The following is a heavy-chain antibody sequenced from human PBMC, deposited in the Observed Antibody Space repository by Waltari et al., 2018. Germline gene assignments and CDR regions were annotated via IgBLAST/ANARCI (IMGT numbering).Heavy chain of an antibody. J-gene: IGHJ4*02. D-gene: IGHD6-13*01. CDR1: GFTFSTYA. CDR3: AKDKIPRTADAGTLFDL. Sequence: EVQLLDSGGGLVQPGGSLRLSCAASGFTFSTYAMSWVRQAPGRGPEGVSAISGSGGGTYYADSVKGRFIISRDNSKNTLYLEMNSLRAEDTAVYFCAKDKIPRTADAGTLFDLWGQGTLVTVSS. CDR2: ISGSGGGT. V-gene: IGHV3-23*01.